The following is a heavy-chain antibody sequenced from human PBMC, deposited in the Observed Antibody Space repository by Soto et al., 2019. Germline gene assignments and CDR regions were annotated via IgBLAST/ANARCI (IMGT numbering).Heavy chain of an antibody. J-gene: IGHJ6*02. D-gene: IGHD6-19*01. CDR2: IVVGSGNT. Sequence: GASVKVSCKASGFTFTSSAVQWVRQARGQRLEWIGWIVVGSGNTNYAQKFQERVTITRDMSTSTAYMELSSLRSEDTAVYYCAAEGAVATGRYYYYYGMDVWGQGTKVTVSS. V-gene: IGHV1-58*01. CDR3: AAEGAVATGRYYYYYGMDV. CDR1: GFTFTSSA.